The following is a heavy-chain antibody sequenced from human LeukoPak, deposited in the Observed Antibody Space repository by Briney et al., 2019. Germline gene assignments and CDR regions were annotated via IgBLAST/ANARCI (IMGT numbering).Heavy chain of an antibody. V-gene: IGHV3-30*04. CDR3: ARDRDRDIIGDGMDV. D-gene: IGHD2-15*01. CDR2: ISYDGNNK. CDR1: GVTFSNYA. Sequence: PGGSLRLSCAASGVTFSNYAMYWVRQAPVKGLEWMEVISYDGNNKYTANARFTISRDNSKNTMYLQMNSLSAEATAVYYCARDRDRDIIGDGMDVWGKGPTVTVSS. J-gene: IGHJ6*04.